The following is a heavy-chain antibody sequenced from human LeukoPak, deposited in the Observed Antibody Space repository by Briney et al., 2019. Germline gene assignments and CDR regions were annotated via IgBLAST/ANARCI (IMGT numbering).Heavy chain of an antibody. D-gene: IGHD3-3*01. J-gene: IGHJ4*02. Sequence: PGGSLRLSCAASGFTFSGSAMHWVRQAPGKGLEWVSAISGSGGSAYYADSVKGRFTISRDNSKNTLYLQMNSLRAEDTAVYYCAKDEPSYYDFWSGYYTAFFFEYWGQGTLVTVSS. CDR3: AKDEPSYYDFWSGYYTAFFFEY. CDR2: ISGSGGSA. CDR1: GFTFSGSA. V-gene: IGHV3-23*01.